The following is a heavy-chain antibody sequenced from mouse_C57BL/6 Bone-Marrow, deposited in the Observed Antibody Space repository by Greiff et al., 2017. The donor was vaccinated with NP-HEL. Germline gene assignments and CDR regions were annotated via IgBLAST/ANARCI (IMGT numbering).Heavy chain of an antibody. V-gene: IGHV1-42*01. D-gene: IGHD4-1*01. CDR2: INPSTGGT. Sequence: EVQLQESGPELVKPGASVKISCKASGYSFTGYYMNWVKQSPEKSLEWIGEINPSTGGTTYNQKFKAKATLTVDKSSSTAYMQLKSLTSEDSAVYYCARSETGLFDYWGQGTTLTVSS. J-gene: IGHJ2*01. CDR1: GYSFTGYY. CDR3: ARSETGLFDY.